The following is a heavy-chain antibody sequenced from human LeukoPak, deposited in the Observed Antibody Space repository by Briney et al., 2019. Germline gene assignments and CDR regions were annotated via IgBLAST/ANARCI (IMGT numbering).Heavy chain of an antibody. CDR2: IYYSGST. CDR1: GGSISSGDYY. J-gene: IGHJ4*02. CDR3: ARSGYSDNWYYFDY. D-gene: IGHD6-13*01. Sequence: SETLSLTCTVSGGSISSGDYYWSWIRQPPGKGLEWIGYIYYSGSTYYNPSLKSRVTISVDTSKNQFSLKLSSVTAADTAVYYCARSGYSDNWYYFDYWGQGTLVTVSS. V-gene: IGHV4-30-4*02.